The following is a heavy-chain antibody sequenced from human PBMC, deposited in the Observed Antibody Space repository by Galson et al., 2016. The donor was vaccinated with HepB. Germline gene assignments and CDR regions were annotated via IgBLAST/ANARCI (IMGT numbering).Heavy chain of an antibody. CDR3: SREMTGSYFD. D-gene: IGHD3-10*01. CDR1: GFTFNAHW. J-gene: IGHJ4*02. V-gene: IGHV3-7*01. CDR2: IRGDGITS. Sequence: SLRLSCAASGFTFNAHWMNWVRQAPGKGLEWVANIRGDGITSYYAESVRGRFTISRDNAKNSLYLQMNGLRADETAVYYCSREMTGSYFDWGQGTLAAASS.